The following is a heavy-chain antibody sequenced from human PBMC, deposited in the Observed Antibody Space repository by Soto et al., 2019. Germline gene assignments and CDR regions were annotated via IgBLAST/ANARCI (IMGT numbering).Heavy chain of an antibody. CDR3: ARPSAYSSSWFSYYGMDV. V-gene: IGHV5-51*01. J-gene: IGHJ6*02. CDR1: GYSFSSFW. D-gene: IGHD6-13*01. Sequence: EVQLVQSGTELKKPGESLKISCKGFGYSFSSFWIGWVRQMPGKGLEWVAIIYPGASDARYSPSFQGQVTISADKSINTAYLQWNSLKASDSGIYYCARPSAYSSSWFSYYGMDVWGQGTTVTVS. CDR2: IYPGASDA.